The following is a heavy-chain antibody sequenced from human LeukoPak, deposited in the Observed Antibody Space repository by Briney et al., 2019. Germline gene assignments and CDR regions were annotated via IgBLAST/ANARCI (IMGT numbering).Heavy chain of an antibody. J-gene: IGHJ4*02. D-gene: IGHD6-13*01. CDR3: AKTLSSAASQSAVDY. CDR1: GYPFTTYW. Sequence: GEALKTSCKGSGYPFTTYWIGWGRQMPGKGVEWMGFIYPGDSAVTYSPCFQGQVTLSADKSISTAYLQWSSLKASDTAMYFCAKTLSSAASQSAVDYWGQGTLVTVSS. V-gene: IGHV5-51*01. CDR2: IYPGDSAV.